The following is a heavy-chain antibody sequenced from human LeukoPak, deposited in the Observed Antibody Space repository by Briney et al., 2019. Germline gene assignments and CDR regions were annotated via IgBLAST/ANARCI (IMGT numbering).Heavy chain of an antibody. CDR1: GFTFSSYW. CDR2: INSDGSST. D-gene: IGHD4-23*01. V-gene: IGHV3-74*01. CDR3: SSGNSHAFDI. Sequence: GGSLRLSCAASGFTFSSYWMHWVRQAPGKGLVWFSRINSDGSSTSYADSVKGRFTISRDNAKNTLYLQMNNLRAEDTAVYYCSSGNSHAFDIWGQGTMVTVSS. J-gene: IGHJ3*02.